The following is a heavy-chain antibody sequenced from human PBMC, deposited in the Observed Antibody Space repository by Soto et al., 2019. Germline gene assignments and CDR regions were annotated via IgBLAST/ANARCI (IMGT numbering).Heavy chain of an antibody. CDR1: GFTFSGFW. V-gene: IGHV3-74*01. D-gene: IGHD6-19*01. J-gene: IGHJ4*02. CDR3: VRDGWAVAEN. CDR2: IKSDGTNT. Sequence: EVQLVESGGGSVQPGGSLRLSCASSGFTFSGFWMHWVRQGPGMGLVWVSGIKSDGTNTAYADSVRGRFTISRDNAKDTLYLLMNSLRAEDTAVYYCVRDGWAVAENWGQGTLVTVSS.